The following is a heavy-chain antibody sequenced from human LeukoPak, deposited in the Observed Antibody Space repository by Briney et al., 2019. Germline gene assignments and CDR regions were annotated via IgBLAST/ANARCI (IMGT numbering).Heavy chain of an antibody. V-gene: IGHV1-69*04. J-gene: IGHJ3*02. CDR2: IIPILGIA. CDR1: GGTFSSYA. CDR3: ARFGKSRNRPLIDAFDI. Sequence: GASVKVSCKASGGTFSSYAISWVRQAPEQGLEWMGRIIPILGIANYAQKFQGRVTITADKSTSTAYMELSSLRSEDTAVYYCARFGKSRNRPLIDAFDIWGQGTMVTVSS. D-gene: IGHD3-10*01.